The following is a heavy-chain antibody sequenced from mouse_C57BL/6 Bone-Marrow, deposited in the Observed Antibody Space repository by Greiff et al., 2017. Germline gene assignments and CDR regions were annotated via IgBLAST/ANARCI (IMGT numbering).Heavy chain of an antibody. Sequence: VQLQQSGAELARPGASVKMSCKASGYTFTSYTMHWVKQRPGQGLEWIGYINPSSGYTKYNQKFKDKATLTEDKSSSTAYMQLSSLTSEDSAVYYCARGPSFAYWGQGTLVTVSA. CDR1: GYTFTSYT. CDR2: INPSSGYT. D-gene: IGHD3-3*01. J-gene: IGHJ3*01. CDR3: ARGPSFAY. V-gene: IGHV1-4*01.